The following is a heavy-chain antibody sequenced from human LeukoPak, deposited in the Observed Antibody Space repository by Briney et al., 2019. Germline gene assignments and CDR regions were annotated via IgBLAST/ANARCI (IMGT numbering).Heavy chain of an antibody. V-gene: IGHV7-4-1*02. Sequence: ASVKVSCKASGYTFTSYGLNWVRQAPGQGLEWMGWINTNTGNPTYAQGFTGRFVFSLDTSVSTAYLQISSLKAEDTAVYYCARSVTPQYFQHWGQGTLVTVSS. CDR1: GYTFTSYG. CDR3: ARSVTPQYFQH. J-gene: IGHJ1*01. D-gene: IGHD4-17*01. CDR2: INTNTGNP.